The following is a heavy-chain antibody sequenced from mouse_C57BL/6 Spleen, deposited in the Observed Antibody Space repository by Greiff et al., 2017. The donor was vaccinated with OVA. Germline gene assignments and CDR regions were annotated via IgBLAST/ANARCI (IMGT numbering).Heavy chain of an antibody. V-gene: IGHV5-4*01. CDR1: GFTFSSYA. Sequence: EVHLVESGGGLVKPGGSLKLSCAASGFTFSSYAMSWVRQTPEKRLEWVATISDGGSYTYYPDNVKGRFTISRDNAKNNLYLQMSHLKSEDTAMYYCARDVVTGYGYAMDYWGQGTSVTVSS. J-gene: IGHJ4*01. CDR3: ARDVVTGYGYAMDY. D-gene: IGHD2-5*01. CDR2: ISDGGSYT.